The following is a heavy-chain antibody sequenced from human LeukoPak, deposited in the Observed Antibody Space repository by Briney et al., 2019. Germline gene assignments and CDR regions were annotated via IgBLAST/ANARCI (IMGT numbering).Heavy chain of an antibody. CDR3: AKNWVENGRANGFDV. J-gene: IGHJ3*01. CDR1: GFTFSSLC. D-gene: IGHD1-1*01. Sequence: QAGGSLRLSCAASGFTFSSLCISWVRQAPGKGLEWVSVISVSGANTFYGDYVQGRFTISRDNSKNTLFLQMNTLRAEDTAIYYCAKNWVENGRANGFDVWGQGTMVTVSS. CDR2: ISVSGANT. V-gene: IGHV3-23*02.